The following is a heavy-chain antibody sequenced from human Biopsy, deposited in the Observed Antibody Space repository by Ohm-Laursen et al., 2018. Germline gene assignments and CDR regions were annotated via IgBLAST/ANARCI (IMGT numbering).Heavy chain of an antibody. V-gene: IGHV3-33*01. D-gene: IGHD1-1*01. CDR3: ARPTNARAGGAPFDI. Sequence: SLRLSCSASGFSFSCYGMHWVRQAPGKGLEWVAVLWYDGTNKYYADSVKGRFTISRDNSKNTLYLQMNSLRAEDTAMYYCARPTNARAGGAPFDIWGQGTMVTVSS. CDR2: LWYDGTNK. J-gene: IGHJ3*02. CDR1: GFSFSCYG.